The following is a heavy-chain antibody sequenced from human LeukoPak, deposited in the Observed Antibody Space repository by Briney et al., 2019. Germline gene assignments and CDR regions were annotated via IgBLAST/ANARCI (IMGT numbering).Heavy chain of an antibody. V-gene: IGHV3-7*01. CDR3: ARGRLTYYYDSSGYPFDY. Sequence: GGSLRLSCAASGFTFSTYWMTWVRQAPGKGLEWVANIKQDGREKYYVDSVKGGFTISRDNAKNSLYLQMNSLRAEDTAVYYCARGRLTYYYDSSGYPFDYWGQGTLVTVSS. CDR1: GFTFSTYW. D-gene: IGHD3-22*01. J-gene: IGHJ4*02. CDR2: IKQDGREK.